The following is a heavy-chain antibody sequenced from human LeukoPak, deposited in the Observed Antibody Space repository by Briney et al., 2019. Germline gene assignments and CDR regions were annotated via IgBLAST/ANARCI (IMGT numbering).Heavy chain of an antibody. V-gene: IGHV4-59*08. Sequence: TSSETLSLTCTVSGGSISSYQWSWIRQPPGKGLEWIGYISYSGFTNYNPSLKSRVTISLDTSKNQFSLKLTSVTAADTAVYYCAGHHPRNTVDFWGQGTLVTVSS. CDR2: ISYSGFT. CDR1: GGSISSYQ. J-gene: IGHJ4*02. CDR3: AGHHPRNTVDF. D-gene: IGHD2-8*02.